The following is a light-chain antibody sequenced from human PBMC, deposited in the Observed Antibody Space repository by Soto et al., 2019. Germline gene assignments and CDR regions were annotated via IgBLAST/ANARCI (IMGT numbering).Light chain of an antibody. CDR1: QSVSNY. Sequence: EIVLTQSPGTLSLSPGERATLSCRASQSVSNYLVWYQQKPGHAPRLLISGASSRATGIPDRFSGSGSGTEFTLTIRRLEPVDFAVYYCQQYGGSPQTFGQGTKVEIK. CDR3: QQYGGSPQT. J-gene: IGKJ1*01. V-gene: IGKV3-20*01. CDR2: GAS.